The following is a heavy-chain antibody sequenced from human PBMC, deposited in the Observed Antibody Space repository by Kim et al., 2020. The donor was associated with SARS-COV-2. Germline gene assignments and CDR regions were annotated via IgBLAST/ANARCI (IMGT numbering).Heavy chain of an antibody. V-gene: IGHV3-9*01. D-gene: IGHD4-4*01. Sequence: GGSLRLSCAASGFTFGDYAMHWVRQAPGKGLEWVSGISWNSGSIGYADSVKGRFTISRDNAKNSLYLQMNSLRAEDTALYYCARGSGSNYESGYYYYMDVWGKGTTVTVSS. CDR1: GFTFGDYA. CDR3: ARGSGSNYESGYYYYMDV. CDR2: ISWNSGSI. J-gene: IGHJ6*03.